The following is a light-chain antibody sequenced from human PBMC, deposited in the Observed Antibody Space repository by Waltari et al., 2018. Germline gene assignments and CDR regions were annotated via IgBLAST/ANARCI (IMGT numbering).Light chain of an antibody. CDR1: QSVSSSS. V-gene: IGKV3-20*01. Sequence: DIVLPQSPGPLSLSPGERATLSCRTSQSVSSSSLTWYQQKPGQAPRLLIYGASSRATGIPDRFSGSGSGTDFTLTISRLEPEDFAVYYCQQYGSSSITFGQGTRLEIK. CDR2: GAS. CDR3: QQYGSSSIT. J-gene: IGKJ5*01.